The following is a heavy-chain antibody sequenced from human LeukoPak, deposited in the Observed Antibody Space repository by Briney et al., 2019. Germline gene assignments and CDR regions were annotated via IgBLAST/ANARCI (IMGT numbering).Heavy chain of an antibody. V-gene: IGHV6-1*01. CDR1: GDSVSSNSGA. CDR3: ASYDSNGYYIAY. J-gene: IGHJ4*02. D-gene: IGHD3-22*01. CDR2: TYYRSKLYY. Sequence: SQTLSLTCAISGDSVSSNSGAWNWIRQSPSRGLEWLGRTYYRSKLYYHYAVSVKSRITINPDTSKNQFSLQLKSVTPEDTAVYYCASYDSNGYYIAYWGQGTLVTVSS.